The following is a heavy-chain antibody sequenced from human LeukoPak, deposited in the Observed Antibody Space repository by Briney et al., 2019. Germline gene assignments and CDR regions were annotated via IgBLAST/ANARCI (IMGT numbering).Heavy chain of an antibody. D-gene: IGHD5-18*01. V-gene: IGHV3-21*06. CDR1: GFTFSSFS. CDR3: ARATSQDTALDY. J-gene: IGHJ4*02. Sequence: GGSLRLSCAASGFTFSSFSMNWVRQAPGMGLEWVSSMSETGSRQFYTDSVKGRFSISRDNAKNSVYLHLNSLKVEDTAIYYCARATSQDTALDYWGQGTLVTVSS. CDR2: MSETGSRQ.